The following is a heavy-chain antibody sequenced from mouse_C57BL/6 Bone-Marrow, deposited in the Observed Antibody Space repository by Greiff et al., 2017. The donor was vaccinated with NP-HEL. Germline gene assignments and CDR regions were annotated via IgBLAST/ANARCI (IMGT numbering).Heavy chain of an antibody. V-gene: IGHV5-6*02. J-gene: IGHJ3*01. CDR2: ISSGGSYT. CDR1: GFTFSSYG. D-gene: IGHD2-3*01. CDR3: ARDGYYVGWFAY. Sequence: EVKLVESGGDLVKPGGSPKLSCAASGFTFSSYGMSWVRQTPDKRLEWVATISSGGSYTYYPDSVKGRFTISRDNAKNTLYLQMSSLKSEDTAMYYCARDGYYVGWFAYWGQGTLVTVSA.